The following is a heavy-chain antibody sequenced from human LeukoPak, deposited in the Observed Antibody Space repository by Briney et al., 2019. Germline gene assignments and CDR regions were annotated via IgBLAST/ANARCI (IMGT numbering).Heavy chain of an antibody. CDR2: IDYSGST. D-gene: IGHD3-16*02. J-gene: IGHJ4*02. V-gene: IGHV4-39*01. Sequence: SQTLSLTCTVSGGSISSSSYYWGWIRQPPGKGLEWIGSIDYSGSTYYNPSLKSRVTISVDTSKNQLSLKLSSVTAADTAVYYCARRVAKNVWGSYRYFDYWGQGTLVTVSS. CDR1: GGSISSSSYY. CDR3: ARRVAKNVWGSYRYFDY.